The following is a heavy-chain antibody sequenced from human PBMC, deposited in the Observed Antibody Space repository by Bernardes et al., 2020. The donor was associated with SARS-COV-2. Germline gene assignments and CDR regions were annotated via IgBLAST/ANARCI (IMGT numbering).Heavy chain of an antibody. D-gene: IGHD2-15*01. J-gene: IGHJ3*02. CDR2: IHHGGGT. CDR3: ARGAAAFDI. V-gene: IGHV4-30-2*06. Sequence: SETLSLTCTVSGGSVSSDGSSWSWLRQSPGQGLEWIGYIHHGGGTYYNPSLETRLTISIFKSRRQISLKLTSVTAADTAVYYCARGAAAFDIWGQGTVVTVSS. CDR1: GGSVSSDGSS.